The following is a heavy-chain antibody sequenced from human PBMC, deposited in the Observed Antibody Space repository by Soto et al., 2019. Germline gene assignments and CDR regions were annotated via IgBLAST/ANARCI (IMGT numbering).Heavy chain of an antibody. CDR3: ARVDAYNQPNFGY. CDR2: INPYNSNT. Sequence: QVQLVQSGAEVKKPGASVKVSCKASSYTFTSYTITWVRQAPGQGLEWMGWINPYNSNTNYAQKFQDRVTMTTDTSTSTAYMELRSLRSDDTAVYYCARVDAYNQPNFGYWGQGTLVTVSS. D-gene: IGHD1-1*01. J-gene: IGHJ4*02. CDR1: SYTFTSYT. V-gene: IGHV1-18*01.